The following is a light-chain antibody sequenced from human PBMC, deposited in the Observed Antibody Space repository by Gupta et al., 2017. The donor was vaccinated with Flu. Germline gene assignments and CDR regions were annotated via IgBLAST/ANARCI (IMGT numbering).Light chain of an antibody. J-gene: IGKJ5*01. CDR1: QDISIY. CDR2: DAS. V-gene: IGKV1-33*01. Sequence: DIPMTQSPSSLSASVGDRVTITCQASQDISIYLSWYQQKTGEAPKLLIYDASKLQTGVPSRFSGSGSGTDFALTVSSLQTEDIATYYCKQYDNPSITLGQGTRLDIK. CDR3: KQYDNPSIT.